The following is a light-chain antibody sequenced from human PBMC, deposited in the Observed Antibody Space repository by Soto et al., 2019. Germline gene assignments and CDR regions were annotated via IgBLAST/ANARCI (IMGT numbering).Light chain of an antibody. CDR2: SNN. V-gene: IGLV1-44*01. CDR1: SSNIGSNT. CDR3: ATWDDSLNVWM. J-gene: IGLJ3*02. Sequence: QPVLTQPPSASGTPGQRVTISCSGSSSNIGSNTVNWYQQFPGTAPKLLIFSNNQRPSGVPDRFSGSKSGTSASLAISGLLSEDEAYYYCATWDDSLNVWMFGGGTQLTVL.